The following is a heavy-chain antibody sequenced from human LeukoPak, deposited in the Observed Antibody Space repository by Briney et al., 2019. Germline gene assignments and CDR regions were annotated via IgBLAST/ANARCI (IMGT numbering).Heavy chain of an antibody. CDR3: ARGIFGMVINGFDI. Sequence: SETLSLTCTVSGGSISSYYWSWVRQPPGKGLEWIGYINYSETTNYNPSLKRRVTISVDTSKNQFSLRLSSVTAADTAVYYCARGIFGMVINGFDIWGQGTMVTVSS. D-gene: IGHD3-3*01. J-gene: IGHJ3*02. CDR2: INYSETT. CDR1: GGSISSYY. V-gene: IGHV4-59*01.